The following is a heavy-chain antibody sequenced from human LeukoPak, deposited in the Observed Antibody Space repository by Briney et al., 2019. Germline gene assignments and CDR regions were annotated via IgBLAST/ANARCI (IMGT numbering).Heavy chain of an antibody. V-gene: IGHV3-64D*09. J-gene: IGHJ4*02. Sequence: GGSLRLSCSASGFTFSIYAMHWVRQAPGKGLEYVSAISSNGGSTYYADSVKGRFTISRDNSKNTLYLQMSSLRAEDTAVYYCVKGLMVIKQNFDYWGQGTLVTVSA. CDR3: VKGLMVIKQNFDY. D-gene: IGHD2-21*01. CDR1: GFTFSIYA. CDR2: ISSNGGST.